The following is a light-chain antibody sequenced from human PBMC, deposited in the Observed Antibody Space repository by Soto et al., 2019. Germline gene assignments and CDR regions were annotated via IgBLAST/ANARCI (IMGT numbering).Light chain of an antibody. J-gene: IGKJ1*01. CDR1: QSVSSSY. V-gene: IGKV3-20*01. CDR3: QQYGSSPWT. CDR2: GAH. Sequence: ETVWTQSPGTLSLSPWERASLSCRARQSVSSSYLAWYQQKPGQAHRLLIYGAHSGATGIQDRFSGSGSGTDFTLTIRRLEPEDFAVYYCQQYGSSPWTFGQGTKVDIK.